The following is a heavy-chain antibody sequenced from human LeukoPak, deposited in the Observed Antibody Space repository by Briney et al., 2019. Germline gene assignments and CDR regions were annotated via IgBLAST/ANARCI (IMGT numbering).Heavy chain of an antibody. J-gene: IGHJ2*01. V-gene: IGHV1-46*01. CDR2: INPSGGST. Sequence: GASVKVSCKASGYTFTSYAMNWVRQAPGQGLEWMGIINPSGGSTSYAQKFQGRVTMTRDTSTSTVYMELSSLRSEDTAVYYCARDYFGEQWPPTPDWYFDLWGRGTLVTVSS. D-gene: IGHD6-19*01. CDR3: ARDYFGEQWPPTPDWYFDL. CDR1: GYTFTSYA.